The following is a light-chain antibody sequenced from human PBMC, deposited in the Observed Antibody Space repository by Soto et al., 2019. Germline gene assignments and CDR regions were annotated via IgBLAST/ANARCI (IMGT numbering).Light chain of an antibody. CDR3: QKYNSAPQT. Sequence: DIQMTQSPSSVSASVGDRVTITCRSSEDISTWLAWYQQKPGKAPKLLIYAASSLQSGVPLRFRGSGSGTEFTLTISSLQPEDVATYYCQKYNSAPQTFGQGTKVDIK. CDR2: AAS. V-gene: IGKV1-12*01. J-gene: IGKJ1*01. CDR1: EDISTW.